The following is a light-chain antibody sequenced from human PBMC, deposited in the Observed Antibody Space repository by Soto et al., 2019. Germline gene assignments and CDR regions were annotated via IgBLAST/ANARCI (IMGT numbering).Light chain of an antibody. CDR1: SSDVGGYNY. CDR2: EVS. V-gene: IGLV2-14*01. CDR3: SSYTSSSTRV. Sequence: QSALTQPASVCGSPEHSITISCIGTSSDVGGYNYVSWYQQHPGKAPKLMIYEVSNRPSGVSNRFSGSKSGNTASLTISGLQAEDEADYYCSSYTSSSTRVFGGGTKLTVL. J-gene: IGLJ3*02.